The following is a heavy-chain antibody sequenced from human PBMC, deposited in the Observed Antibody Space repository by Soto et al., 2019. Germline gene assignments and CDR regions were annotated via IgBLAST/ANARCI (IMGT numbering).Heavy chain of an antibody. CDR1: GFTFGDYA. CDR2: VSWTNISF. D-gene: IGHD5-18*01. CDR3: AKDRNTAMVTGDFDY. Sequence: GGSLRLSCAASGFTFGDYAMHWVRQVPGRGLEWVSGVSWTNISFGYADSVTCRFTISRDNAKNSLYLQMNSLRREDTAFYYCAKDRNTAMVTGDFDYWGQGTLVTVSS. J-gene: IGHJ4*01. V-gene: IGHV3-9*01.